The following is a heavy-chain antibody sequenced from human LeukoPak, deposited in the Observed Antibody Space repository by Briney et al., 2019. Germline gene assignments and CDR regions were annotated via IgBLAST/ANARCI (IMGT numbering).Heavy chain of an antibody. D-gene: IGHD2-2*01. CDR3: ATLGYCSTTSCRDFDY. CDR1: GFTFSDHY. J-gene: IGHJ4*02. Sequence: TGGSLRLSCAASGFTFSDHYMDWVRQVPGKGLEWVGRARDKANSYTTEYAASVKGRFTISRDDSKNSLYLQMNSLKTEDTAVYYCATLGYCSTTSCRDFDYWGQGTLVTVSS. V-gene: IGHV3-72*01. CDR2: ARDKANSYTT.